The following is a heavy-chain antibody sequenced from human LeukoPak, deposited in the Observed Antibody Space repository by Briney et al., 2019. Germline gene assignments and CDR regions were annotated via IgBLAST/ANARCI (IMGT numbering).Heavy chain of an antibody. CDR2: IHYSGST. V-gene: IGHV4-59*08. J-gene: IGHJ6*03. Sequence: SETLSLTYTVSGDSISGYYWSWIRQSPGKGLEFIGYIHYSGSTTYNPSLKSRVTISVDTSKNQFSLKLSSVTAADTAVYYCARTAYYYYYMDVWGKGTTVTVSS. D-gene: IGHD5-18*01. CDR1: GDSISGYY. CDR3: ARTAYYYYYMDV.